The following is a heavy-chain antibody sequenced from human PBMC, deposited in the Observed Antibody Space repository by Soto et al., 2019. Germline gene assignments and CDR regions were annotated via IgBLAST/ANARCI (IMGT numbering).Heavy chain of an antibody. Sequence: GGSLRLSCAASGFTFSSYSMNWVRQAPGKGLEWVSYISSSSSTIYYADSVKGRFTISRDNAKNSLYLQMNSLRDEDTAVYYCARGHYYDSSGYYSGGMDVWGQGTTVTVSS. CDR1: GFTFSSYS. V-gene: IGHV3-48*02. CDR2: ISSSSSTI. CDR3: ARGHYYDSSGYYSGGMDV. D-gene: IGHD3-22*01. J-gene: IGHJ6*02.